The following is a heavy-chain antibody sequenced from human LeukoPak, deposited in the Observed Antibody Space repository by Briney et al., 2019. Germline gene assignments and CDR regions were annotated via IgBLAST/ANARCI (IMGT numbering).Heavy chain of an antibody. CDR1: GASISSSY. CDR2: IYHTRSN. CDR3: ARGFFDSRGYSNPFDY. J-gene: IGHJ4*02. V-gene: IGHV4-59*01. D-gene: IGHD3-22*01. Sequence: SETLSLTCTVSGASISSSYWRWIRQSPGEGMEWIGYIYHTRSNKDNPSLESRVTISVDRSKNQFSLKLTSVTAADTAVYYCARGFFDSRGYSNPFDYWGQGALVTVSS.